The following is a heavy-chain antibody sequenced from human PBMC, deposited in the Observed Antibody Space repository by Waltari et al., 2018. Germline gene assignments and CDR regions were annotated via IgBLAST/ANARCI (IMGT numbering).Heavy chain of an antibody. J-gene: IGHJ6*03. V-gene: IGHV1-69*04. D-gene: IGHD6-6*01. Sequence: QVQLVQSGAEVKKPGSSVKVSCKASGGTFSSYAISWVRQAPGQGLEWMGGIIPILGIANYAQKFQGRVTITADESTSTAYMELSSVTAADTAVYYCARAEGSSSSLGGYYYMDVWGKGTTVTISS. CDR3: ARAEGSSSSLGGYYYMDV. CDR2: IIPILGIA. CDR1: GGTFSSYA.